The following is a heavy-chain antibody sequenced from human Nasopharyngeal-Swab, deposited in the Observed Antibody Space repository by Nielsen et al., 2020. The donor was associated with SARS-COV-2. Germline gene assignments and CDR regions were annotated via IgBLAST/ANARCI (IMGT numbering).Heavy chain of an antibody. V-gene: IGHV6-1*01. CDR3: ARARTRTIFGVVGWFDP. J-gene: IGHJ5*02. CDR1: GDSVSSNSAT. CDR2: TYYRSTWYN. D-gene: IGHD3-3*01. Sequence: QTLSLTCAISGDSVSSNSATWNWIRQSPSRGLEWLGRTYYRSTWYNDYAVSVKSRITINSDTSKNQFSLKLSSVTAADTAVYYCARARTRTIFGVVGWFDPWGQGTLVTVSS.